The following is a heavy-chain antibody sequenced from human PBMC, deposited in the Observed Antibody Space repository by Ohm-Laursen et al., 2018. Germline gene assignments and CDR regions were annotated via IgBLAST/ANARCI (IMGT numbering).Heavy chain of an antibody. J-gene: IGHJ3*02. CDR2: INPNSGVT. Sequence: SVKVSCKASGYTFTGYYMHWVRQAPGQGLEWMGWINPNSGVTKYAQKFQGRVTMTRDTSISTAYMELSRLRADDTAVFYCARDPNTDAFDIWGQGTMVTVSS. CDR3: ARDPNTDAFDI. CDR1: GYTFTGYY. V-gene: IGHV1-2*02.